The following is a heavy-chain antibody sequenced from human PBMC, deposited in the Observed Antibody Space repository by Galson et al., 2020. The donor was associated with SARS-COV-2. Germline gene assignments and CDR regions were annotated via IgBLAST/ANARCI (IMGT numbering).Heavy chain of an antibody. CDR3: ARGGGDGRFDP. V-gene: IGHV4-34*01. CDR2: MHPSGIT. D-gene: IGHD6-25*01. CDR1: GGSFSDYY. Sequence: SETLSLTCAVYGGSFSDYYWSWIRQPPGKGLQWIGEMHPSGITYYTPSLKSRVTISVDTSKKQFSLKVRSVTAADTAVYYCARGGGDGRFDPWGQGTLVTVSS. J-gene: IGHJ5*02.